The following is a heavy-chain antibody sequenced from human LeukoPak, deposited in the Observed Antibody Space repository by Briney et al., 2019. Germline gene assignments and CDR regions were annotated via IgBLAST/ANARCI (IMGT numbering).Heavy chain of an antibody. CDR1: GFTFSTYS. Sequence: GGSLRLSSAASGFTFSTYSMNWVRQAPGKGLEWVSYISSTGTMYYADSVKGRFTISRDNAKNSLYLQMNSLRAEDTAVYYCARDQGNWNIDFWGQGTLVTVSS. CDR2: ISSTGTM. D-gene: IGHD1/OR15-1a*01. V-gene: IGHV3-48*04. CDR3: ARDQGNWNIDF. J-gene: IGHJ4*02.